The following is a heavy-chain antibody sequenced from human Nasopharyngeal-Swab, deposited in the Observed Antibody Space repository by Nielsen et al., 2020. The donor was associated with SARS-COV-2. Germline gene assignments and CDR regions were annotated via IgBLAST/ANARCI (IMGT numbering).Heavy chain of an antibody. CDR2: ISGSGSYI. Sequence: GESLKISCAASGFTFSYYSMSWVRQAPGKGREWVSSISGSGSYIYYADSVKGRFTISRDNAKNSLYLQMDSLRVEDTAVYYCGRDGGEHYMDVWGKGTTVTVSS. D-gene: IGHD1-26*01. V-gene: IGHV3-21*01. J-gene: IGHJ6*03. CDR1: GFTFSYYS. CDR3: GRDGGEHYMDV.